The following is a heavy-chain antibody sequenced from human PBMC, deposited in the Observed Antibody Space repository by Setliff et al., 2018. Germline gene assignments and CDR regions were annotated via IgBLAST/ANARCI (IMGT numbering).Heavy chain of an antibody. CDR2: IYYSGST. CDR3: TVYNTGSSKDHY. J-gene: IGHJ4*02. D-gene: IGHD2-8*02. CDR1: GYSISSGYY. V-gene: IGHV4-61*01. Sequence: SETLSLTCAVSGYSISSGYYWSWIRQPPGKGLEWIGYIYYSGSTNYNPSLKSRVTISVDTSKNQFSLKLSSVTAANTALYYCTVYNTGSSKDHYWGQGTPVTVSS.